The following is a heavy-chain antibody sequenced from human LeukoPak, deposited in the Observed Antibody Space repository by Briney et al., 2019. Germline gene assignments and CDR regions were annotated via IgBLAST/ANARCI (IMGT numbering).Heavy chain of an antibody. Sequence: GGSLRLSCTASGFTLRDYAMTWFRQPPGKGVDWVGFIRSNSYGVTTQYSASVKGTFTISRDASKSIAYLPTNSLKTDDTAVYYCSRPGGSGNYCYFDLWGRGTLVTVSS. D-gene: IGHD2-15*01. CDR3: SRPGGSGNYCYFDL. V-gene: IGHV3-49*01. J-gene: IGHJ2*01. CDR2: IRSNSYGVTT. CDR1: GFTLRDYA.